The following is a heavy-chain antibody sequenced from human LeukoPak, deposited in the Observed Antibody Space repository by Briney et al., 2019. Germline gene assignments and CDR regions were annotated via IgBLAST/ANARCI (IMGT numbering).Heavy chain of an antibody. V-gene: IGHV1-18*01. J-gene: IGHJ3*02. CDR2: ISVDNSNT. D-gene: IGHD3-22*01. Sequence: GASVEVSCKASGYTFTSYPISWVRQAPGQGLEWMGWISVDNSNTKYAQKLQGRVIMTTDRSTITAYMELRSLRSDDTAVYYCARSYYDSSGYYQGAFDIWGQGTMVTVSS. CDR1: GYTFTSYP. CDR3: ARSYYDSSGYYQGAFDI.